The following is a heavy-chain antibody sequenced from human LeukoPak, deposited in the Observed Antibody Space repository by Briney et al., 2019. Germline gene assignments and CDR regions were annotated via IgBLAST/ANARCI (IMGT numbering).Heavy chain of an antibody. Sequence: PGGSLRLSCAASGFTFDDYGMSWVRQVPGKGLEWVSGINSNGARTGYADSVKGRFTISRDNAKNSLYLQMNSLRAEDTAVYYCARRRYCSGGSCYGVDYWGQGTLVTVSS. CDR1: GFTFDDYG. CDR2: INSNGART. V-gene: IGHV3-20*04. CDR3: ARRRYCSGGSCYGVDY. J-gene: IGHJ4*02. D-gene: IGHD2-15*01.